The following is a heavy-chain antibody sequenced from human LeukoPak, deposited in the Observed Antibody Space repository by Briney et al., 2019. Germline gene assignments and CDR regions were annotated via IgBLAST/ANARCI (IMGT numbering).Heavy chain of an antibody. J-gene: IGHJ3*01. CDR2: ISYSGAAS. V-gene: IGHV3-23*01. CDR3: ARDMQLST. D-gene: IGHD3-16*02. CDR1: GFTFSGSA. Sequence: GGCLRLSRAASGFTFSGSAMSWVRHAPGEGLEWVSLISYSGAASTNTDSLRGQFTISRVNSKDTLFLQMNSLRAEDTAIYYCARDMQLSTWGLGTMVTVSS.